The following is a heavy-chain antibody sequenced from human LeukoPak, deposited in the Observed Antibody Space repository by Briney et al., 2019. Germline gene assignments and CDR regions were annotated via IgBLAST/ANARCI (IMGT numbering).Heavy chain of an antibody. CDR1: GFTFSNAW. CDR3: ARDQGWQQFDY. Sequence: GGSLRLSCAASGFTFSNAWMTWVRQAPGKGLERVANINKDGSEKYYVDSVKGRFTISRDNAKNSLYLQMNSLRAEDTAVYYCARDQGWQQFDYWGQGTLVTVSS. V-gene: IGHV3-7*05. CDR2: INKDGSEK. D-gene: IGHD4-23*01. J-gene: IGHJ4*02.